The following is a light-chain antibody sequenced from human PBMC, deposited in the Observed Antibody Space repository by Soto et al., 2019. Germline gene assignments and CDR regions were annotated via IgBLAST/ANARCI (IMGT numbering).Light chain of an antibody. CDR2: GSV. CDR1: QSVGGD. V-gene: IGKV3-15*01. Sequence: EVVMTQSPVTLSVSPGERATLSCRASQSVGGDLAWYQQTPGQTPRLLIYGSVTRATGVAARFSGAGSGTEFTLTVDSLQSEDVAIYYCQQYNDWTRTFGQGTKLEI. CDR3: QQYNDWTRT. J-gene: IGKJ2*01.